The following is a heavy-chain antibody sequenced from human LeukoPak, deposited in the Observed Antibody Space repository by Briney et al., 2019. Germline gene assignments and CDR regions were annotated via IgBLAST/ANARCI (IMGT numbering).Heavy chain of an antibody. CDR2: ISGSGGST. D-gene: IGHD1-26*01. CDR1: GFTFSSYA. J-gene: IGHJ4*02. CDR3: AKVRRGGSYAWDY. V-gene: IGHV3-23*01. Sequence: PGGSLRLSCAASGFTFSSYAMSWVRQAPGKGLEWVSAISGSGGSTYYADSVKGRFTISRDNSKNTLYLQMNSLRAEDTAVCYCAKVRRGGSYAWDYWGQGTLVTVSS.